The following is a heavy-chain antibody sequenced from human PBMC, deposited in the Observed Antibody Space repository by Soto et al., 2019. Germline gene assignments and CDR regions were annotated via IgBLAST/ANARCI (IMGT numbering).Heavy chain of an antibody. Sequence: QVQLVQSGTDVQKPGSSVKVSCKASGGTFSSYAISWVRQAPGQGLEWMGGIIPIFGTANYAQKFQGRVTITADESTSTAYMELSSLRSEDTAVYYCAPFYDSSGYYSNWFDPWGQGTLVTVSS. V-gene: IGHV1-69*12. D-gene: IGHD3-22*01. CDR2: IIPIFGTA. CDR1: GGTFSSYA. CDR3: APFYDSSGYYSNWFDP. J-gene: IGHJ5*02.